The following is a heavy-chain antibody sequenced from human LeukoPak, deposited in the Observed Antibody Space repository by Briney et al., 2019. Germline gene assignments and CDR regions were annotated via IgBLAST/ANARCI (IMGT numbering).Heavy chain of an antibody. V-gene: IGHV4-31*03. CDR3: ARRAPFSNWFDP. D-gene: IGHD2-2*01. Sequence: SETLSLTCTVSGASITNDDYYWSWIRQHPGKGLGWIGYIYFSGSTYYNPTLKSRASVSVDTSKSQLSLRLASVTAADTAVYYCARRAPFSNWFDPWGQGTLVIVS. CDR1: GASITNDDYY. CDR2: IYFSGST. J-gene: IGHJ5*02.